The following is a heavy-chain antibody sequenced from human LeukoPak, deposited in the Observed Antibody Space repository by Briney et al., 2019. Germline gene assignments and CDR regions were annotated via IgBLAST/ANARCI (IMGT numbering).Heavy chain of an antibody. V-gene: IGHV1-46*03. CDR3: ARETAGNWYFDL. J-gene: IGHJ2*01. D-gene: IGHD1-14*01. CDR1: GYTFTDHY. CDR2: INPSGGST. Sequence: GASVKVSCNASGYTFTDHYMHWVRQAPGQGLEWMGIINPSGGSTSYAQKFQGRVTMTRDTSTSTVYMELSSLRSEDTAVYHCARETAGNWYFDLWAVAPWSLSPQ.